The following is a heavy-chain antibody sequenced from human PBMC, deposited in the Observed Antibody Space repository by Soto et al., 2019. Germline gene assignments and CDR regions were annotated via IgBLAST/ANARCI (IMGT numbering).Heavy chain of an antibody. D-gene: IGHD3-10*01. V-gene: IGHV1-69*02. J-gene: IGHJ4*02. CDR3: AIPLSVYYGSGEDY. CDR1: GGTFSSYT. Sequence: QVQLVQSGAEVKKPGSSVKVSCKGSGGTFSSYTISWVRQAPGQGLEWMGRIIPILGIANYAQKFQGRVTITADKSTSTAYMELSSLRSEDTAVYYCAIPLSVYYGSGEDYWGQGTLVTVSS. CDR2: IIPILGIA.